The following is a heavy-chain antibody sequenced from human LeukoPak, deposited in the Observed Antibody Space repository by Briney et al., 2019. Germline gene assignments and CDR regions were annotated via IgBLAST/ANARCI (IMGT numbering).Heavy chain of an antibody. Sequence: GGSLRLSCAASGFTFSSYAMSWVRQAPGKGLELVSAISGSGGSTYYADSVKGRFTISRHNSKNTLYLQMNSLRAEDTAVYYCARDQVSAITFGGVIVQDAFDIWGQGTMVTVSS. D-gene: IGHD3-16*02. CDR1: GFTFSSYA. J-gene: IGHJ3*02. CDR2: ISGSGGST. V-gene: IGHV3-23*01. CDR3: ARDQVSAITFGGVIVQDAFDI.